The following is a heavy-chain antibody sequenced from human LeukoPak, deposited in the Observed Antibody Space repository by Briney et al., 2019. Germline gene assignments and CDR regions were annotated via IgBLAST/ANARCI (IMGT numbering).Heavy chain of an antibody. J-gene: IGHJ4*02. Sequence: PGGSLRLSCEASGFTFSSYSMNWVRQAPGKGLEWVSVTSGSGTNTDYADSVKGRFTISRDNSKNTLYLQMNSLRAEDMAVYYCAKTLTPVVAAAYFDYWGQGTLVTVSS. CDR3: AKTLTPVVAAAYFDY. D-gene: IGHD2-15*01. V-gene: IGHV3-23*01. CDR1: GFTFSSYS. CDR2: TSGSGTNT.